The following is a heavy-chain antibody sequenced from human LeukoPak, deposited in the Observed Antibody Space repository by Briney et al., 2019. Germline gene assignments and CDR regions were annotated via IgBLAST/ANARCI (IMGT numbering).Heavy chain of an antibody. D-gene: IGHD5-12*01. CDR2: INPSGGST. Sequence: ASVKVSCKASGYTFTSYYMQCVRQAPGQGLEWMGIINPSGGSTSYAQKFQGRVTMTRDTSTSTVYMELSSLRSEDTAVYYCARDRVDMRYFDYWGQGTLVTVSS. V-gene: IGHV1-46*01. CDR1: GYTFTSYY. CDR3: ARDRVDMRYFDY. J-gene: IGHJ4*02.